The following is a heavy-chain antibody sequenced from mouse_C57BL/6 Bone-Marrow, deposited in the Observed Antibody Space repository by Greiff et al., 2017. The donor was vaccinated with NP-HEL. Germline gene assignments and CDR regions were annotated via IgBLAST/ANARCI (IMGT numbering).Heavy chain of an antibody. J-gene: IGHJ3*01. CDR2: ISGGGSYT. CDR3: ASYSNPFAY. V-gene: IGHV5-4*01. CDR1: GFTFSSYA. Sequence: DVQLVESGGGLVKPGGSLKLSCAASGFTFSSYAMSWVRQTPEKRLEWVATISGGGSYTYYPDNVKGRFTISRDNAKNNLYLQMSHLKSEDTAMYYCASYSNPFAYWGQGTLVTVSA. D-gene: IGHD2-5*01.